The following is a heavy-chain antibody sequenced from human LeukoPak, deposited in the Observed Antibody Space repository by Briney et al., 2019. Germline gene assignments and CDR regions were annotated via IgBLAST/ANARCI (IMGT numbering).Heavy chain of an antibody. D-gene: IGHD2-15*01. CDR2: ISGSGGST. CDR3: AKDVGSCYYY. Sequence: GGSLLLSCAAAGFTFSSYTMSWVRQAPGKGLERVSAISGSGGSTYYADSGKGRFTICRENSKKTRDREMKNLRAEDTAVYYCAKDVGSCYYYWGQGTLVTVSS. V-gene: IGHV3-23*01. J-gene: IGHJ4*02. CDR1: GFTFSSYT.